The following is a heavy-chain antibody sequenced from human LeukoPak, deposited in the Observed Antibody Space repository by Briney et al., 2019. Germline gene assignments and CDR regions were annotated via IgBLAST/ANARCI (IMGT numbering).Heavy chain of an antibody. D-gene: IGHD6-19*01. J-gene: IGHJ4*02. Sequence: SETLSLTCAVYGGSFSGYYWSWIRQPPGKGLEWIGEIDHSGSTNYNPSLKSRVTISVDTSKNQFSLKLSSVTAADTAVYYCARHPRYSSGYRPPHYSDYWGQGTLVTVSS. V-gene: IGHV4-34*01. CDR3: ARHPRYSSGYRPPHYSDY. CDR1: GGSFSGYY. CDR2: IDHSGST.